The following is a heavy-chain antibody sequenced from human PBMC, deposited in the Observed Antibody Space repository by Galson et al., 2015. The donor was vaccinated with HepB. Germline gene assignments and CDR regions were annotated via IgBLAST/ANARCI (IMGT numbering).Heavy chain of an antibody. D-gene: IGHD6-13*01. CDR2: ISSSSTTI. V-gene: IGHV3-48*04. Sequence: SLRLSCAASTFIFSTYSMNWVRQAPGKGLEWVSYISSSSTTIYYADSVKGRFTISRDNAKNSLYLQMNSLRSGDTAVYYCATGQRYSSNWGQGTLVTVSS. CDR3: ATGQRYSSN. CDR1: TFIFSTYS. J-gene: IGHJ1*01.